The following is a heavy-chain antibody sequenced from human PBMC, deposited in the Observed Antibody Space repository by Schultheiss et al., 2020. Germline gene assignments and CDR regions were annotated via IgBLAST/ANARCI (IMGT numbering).Heavy chain of an antibody. CDR3: AGRAGDSHSQNWFDP. CDR2: INHSGST. Sequence: GSLRLSCAVYGGSFSGYYWSWIRQPPGKGLEWIGEINHSGSTNDNPSLKSRVTISVDTSKNQFSLKLSSVTAADTAVYYCAGRAGDSHSQNWFDPWGQGTLVTVSS. J-gene: IGHJ5*02. V-gene: IGHV4-34*01. CDR1: GGSFSGYY. D-gene: IGHD1-26*01.